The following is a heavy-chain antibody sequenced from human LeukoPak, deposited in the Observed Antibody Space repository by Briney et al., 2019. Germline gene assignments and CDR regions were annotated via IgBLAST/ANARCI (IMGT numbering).Heavy chain of an antibody. J-gene: IGHJ5*02. D-gene: IGHD3-10*01. CDR2: IYHSGST. CDR3: ARGAVPTRLLWFGEDGYWFDP. V-gene: IGHV4-30-2*05. Sequence: PSETLSLTCAVSGGSISSSGYSWSWIRQPPGKGLEWIGYIYHSGSTYYNPSLKSRVTISVDTSKNQFSLKLSSVTAADTAVYYCARGAVPTRLLWFGEDGYWFDPWGQGTLVTVSS. CDR1: GGSISSSGYS.